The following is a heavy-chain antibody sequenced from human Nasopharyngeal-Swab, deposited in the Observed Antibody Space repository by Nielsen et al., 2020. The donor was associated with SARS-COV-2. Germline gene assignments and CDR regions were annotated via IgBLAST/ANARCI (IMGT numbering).Heavy chain of an antibody. V-gene: IGHV3-23*01. CDR2: ISGSGGST. Sequence: GGSLRLSCAASGFTFSSYAMSWVRQAPGKGLEWVSAISGSGGSTYYADSVKGRFTISRDNSKNTLYLQMNSLRAEDTAVYYRAKDFVGQQTYYYYGMDVWGQGTTVTVSS. CDR1: GFTFSSYA. J-gene: IGHJ6*02. CDR3: AKDFVGQQTYYYYGMDV. D-gene: IGHD6-13*01.